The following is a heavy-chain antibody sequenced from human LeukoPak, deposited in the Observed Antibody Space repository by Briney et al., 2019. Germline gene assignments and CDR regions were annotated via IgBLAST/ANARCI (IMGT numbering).Heavy chain of an antibody. CDR3: ARTAGGFPFDY. Sequence: SETLSLTCTVSGASISTYYWSWIRQPPGKGLEYIGYIYYTGVTNYNPSLKSRATMSLDTSKNEFSLTLTSVTVADTAVYYCARTAGGFPFDYWGQGTLVTVSS. D-gene: IGHD2/OR15-2a*01. J-gene: IGHJ4*02. CDR1: GASISTYY. V-gene: IGHV4-59*08. CDR2: IYYTGVT.